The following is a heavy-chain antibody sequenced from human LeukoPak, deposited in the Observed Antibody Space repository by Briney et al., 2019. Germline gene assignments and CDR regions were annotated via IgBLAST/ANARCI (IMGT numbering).Heavy chain of an antibody. CDR2: ISSSGDYK. V-gene: IGHV3-21*01. J-gene: IGHJ4*02. Sequence: GGSLRLSCAASGFTFNYYTMNWVRQAPGKGLEWVSSISSSGDYKYYADSLKGRFTISRDNAKNSLYLQMNSLRAEDTAVYYCARSHYGALLYYFDYWGQGTLVTVSS. CDR1: GFTFNYYT. CDR3: ARSHYGALLYYFDY. D-gene: IGHD4-17*01.